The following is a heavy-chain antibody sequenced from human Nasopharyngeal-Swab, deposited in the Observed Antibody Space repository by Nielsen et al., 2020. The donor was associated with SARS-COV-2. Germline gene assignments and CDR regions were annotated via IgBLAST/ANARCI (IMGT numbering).Heavy chain of an antibody. D-gene: IGHD5-18*01. CDR1: GGTFSSYA. J-gene: IGHJ6*03. V-gene: IGHV1-69*13. Sequence: SVKVSCKASGGTFSSYAISWVRQAPGQGLEWMGGIIPIFGTANYAQKFQGRVTITADESTSTAYMELSSLRSEDTAVYYCARGRGSYGYFKYYYYYMDVWGKGTTVTVSS. CDR3: ARGRGSYGYFKYYYYYMDV. CDR2: IIPIFGTA.